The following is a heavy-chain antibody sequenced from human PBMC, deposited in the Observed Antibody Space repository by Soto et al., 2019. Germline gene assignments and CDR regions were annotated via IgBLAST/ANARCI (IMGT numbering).Heavy chain of an antibody. CDR1: GYTFSNYD. V-gene: IGHV1-8*01. CDR3: AKVSRKGSAIDSDY. Sequence: QVQLGQSRAELKKPWASVKVSCKASGYTFSNYDMNWVRQATGQGPEWIGWVNPNNGDTGYAQKFQGRVTLTTDISTTTAYMELTSLRSEDTAIYYCAKVSRKGSAIDSDYWGQGTLITVSS. J-gene: IGHJ4*02. CDR2: VNPNNGDT. D-gene: IGHD3-10*01.